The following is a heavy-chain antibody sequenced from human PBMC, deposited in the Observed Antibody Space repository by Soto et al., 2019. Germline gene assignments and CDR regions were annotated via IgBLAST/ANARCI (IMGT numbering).Heavy chain of an antibody. CDR2: IIPILNIA. J-gene: IGHJ6*02. D-gene: IGHD5-18*01. V-gene: IGHV1-69*02. CDR3: ARSVGVSVDTNMVSAYGMDV. CDR1: GGTFRTST. Sequence: QVQLVQSGAEVKRPGSSVQVSCKASGGTFRTSTISWVRQAPGQGLEWMGRIIPILNIANYAQKFQGRVTFTAYKSTRTAYMDMGSLRSEDTAVYYCARSVGVSVDTNMVSAYGMDVWGQGTTVTVSS.